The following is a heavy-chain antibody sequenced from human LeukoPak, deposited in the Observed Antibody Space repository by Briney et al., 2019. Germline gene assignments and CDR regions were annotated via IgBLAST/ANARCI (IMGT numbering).Heavy chain of an antibody. CDR3: ARRPINCIITNCYVDN. J-gene: IGHJ4*02. Sequence: GGSVKVSCKASVYTFANFYIHWVRQAPGQGLEWMGWMNPNSGDTSYAREFQDRVTMTRDTSLTTAYMELSSLRSDDTAVYYCARRPINCIITNCYVDNWGQGTLVTVSS. CDR1: VYTFANFY. D-gene: IGHD2-2*01. V-gene: IGHV1-2*02. CDR2: MNPNSGDT.